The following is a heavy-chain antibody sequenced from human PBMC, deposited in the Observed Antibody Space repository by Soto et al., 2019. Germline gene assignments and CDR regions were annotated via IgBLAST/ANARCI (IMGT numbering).Heavy chain of an antibody. V-gene: IGHV3-23*01. CDR2: IGGTSGST. D-gene: IGHD3-10*01. CDR1: GFTFSNFV. J-gene: IGHJ2*01. CDR3: AKRRGEGYFDL. Sequence: EVQLLESGGGLVQPGGSLRLSCAASGFTFSNFVMGWVRRAPGQGLEWVSAIGGTSGSTYYADSVKGRFTISRDNSKDTLSLQMNSLGAEDTALYYCAKRRGEGYFDLWGRGTLVTVSS.